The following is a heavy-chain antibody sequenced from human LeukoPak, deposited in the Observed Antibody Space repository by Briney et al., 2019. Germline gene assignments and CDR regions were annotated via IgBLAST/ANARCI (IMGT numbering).Heavy chain of an antibody. CDR2: ISSSSSYI. V-gene: IGHV3-21*01. Sequence: GGSLRLSCAASGFTFSSHSMNWVRQAPGKGLEWVSSISSSSSYIYYADSVKGRFTISRDNSKNTLYLQMNSLRAEDTAVYYCARAVAVTKCFDSWGQGTLVTVSS. D-gene: IGHD4-17*01. J-gene: IGHJ4*02. CDR3: ARAVAVTKCFDS. CDR1: GFTFSSHS.